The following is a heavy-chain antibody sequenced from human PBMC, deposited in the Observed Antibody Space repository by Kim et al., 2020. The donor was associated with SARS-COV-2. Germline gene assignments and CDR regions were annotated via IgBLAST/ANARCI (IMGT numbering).Heavy chain of an antibody. Sequence: QKFQGRVTITADESTSTAYMELSSLRSEDTAVYYCARDGPFYDILTGYWYWGQGTLVTVSS. D-gene: IGHD3-9*01. CDR3: ARDGPFYDILTGYWY. V-gene: IGHV1-69*01. J-gene: IGHJ4*02.